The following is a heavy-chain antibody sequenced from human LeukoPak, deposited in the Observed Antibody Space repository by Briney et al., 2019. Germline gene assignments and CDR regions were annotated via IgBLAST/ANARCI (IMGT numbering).Heavy chain of an antibody. Sequence: SETLSLTCTVSGGSISSSSYYWGWIRQPPGKGLEWIGSIYYSGSTYYNPSLKSRVTISVDTSKNQFSLKRSSVTAADTAVYYCARHPYSSGSFSHYYYYMDVWGKGTTVTISS. J-gene: IGHJ6*03. CDR1: GGSISSSSYY. D-gene: IGHD6-19*01. CDR2: IYYSGST. CDR3: ARHPYSSGSFSHYYYYMDV. V-gene: IGHV4-39*01.